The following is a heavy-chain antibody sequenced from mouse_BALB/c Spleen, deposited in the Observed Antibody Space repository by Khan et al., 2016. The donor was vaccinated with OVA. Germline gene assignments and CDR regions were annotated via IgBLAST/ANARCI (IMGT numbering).Heavy chain of an antibody. CDR2: INPSTGYT. CDR1: GYTFINYW. Sequence: QVQLQQSGAELAKPGASVKMSCKASGYTFINYWILWVKQRPGQGLEWIGYINPSTGYTEYNQNFKDKATLTDDKSYSTAYMQLSSLTSEDTAVYYCARRGRRWDFDYWGQGTTLTVSS. CDR3: ARRGRRWDFDY. J-gene: IGHJ2*01. V-gene: IGHV1-7*01. D-gene: IGHD1-1*01.